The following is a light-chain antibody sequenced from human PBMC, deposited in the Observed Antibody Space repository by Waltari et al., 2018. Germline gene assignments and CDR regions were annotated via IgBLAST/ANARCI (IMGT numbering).Light chain of an antibody. CDR3: QQYGSSPLT. CDR2: TSS. J-gene: IGKJ4*01. Sequence: EIVLTQSPGTLSLSPGERVTLSCRASHNIYKNYLGWFQQKPGHAPRPLIYTSSSRATGLPDMFSGSGSGTDFTLTISRLEPEDFAVYYCQQYGSSPLTFGGGTKVEIK. CDR1: HNIYKNY. V-gene: IGKV3-20*01.